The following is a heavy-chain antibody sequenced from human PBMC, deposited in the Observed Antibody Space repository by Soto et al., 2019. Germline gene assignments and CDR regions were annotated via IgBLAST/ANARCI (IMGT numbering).Heavy chain of an antibody. V-gene: IGHV4-59*01. CDR3: ALRSMAVVPEY. Sequence: QVQLQESGPGLVKPSETLSLTCAVSGDSISTYYCMWIRQPPGKGLESIGYLYYGRSANYNPSLKXRXTXSXXTSPNQCSLTLSSMTAADTAVYYCALRSMAVVPEYWGQGTLVTVSS. CDR1: GDSISTYY. D-gene: IGHD3-22*01. CDR2: LYYGRSA. J-gene: IGHJ4*02.